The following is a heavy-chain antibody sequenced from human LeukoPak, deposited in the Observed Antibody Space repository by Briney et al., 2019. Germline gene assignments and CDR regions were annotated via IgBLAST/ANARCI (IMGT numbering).Heavy chain of an antibody. D-gene: IGHD3-3*01. CDR1: GGSISTSSYY. CDR2: IFYSGST. J-gene: IGHJ3*02. Sequence: SETLSLTCTVSGGSISTSSYYWGWVRQPPGKGLEWIGNIFYSGSTYYNPSLKSRVTISVDTSKNQFSLKLSSVTAADTAVYYCARLEYFGRRGYAFDIWGQGTMVTVSS. CDR3: ARLEYFGRRGYAFDI. V-gene: IGHV4-39*01.